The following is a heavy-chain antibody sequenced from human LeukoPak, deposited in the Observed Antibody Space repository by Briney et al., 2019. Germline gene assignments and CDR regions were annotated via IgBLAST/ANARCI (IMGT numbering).Heavy chain of an antibody. J-gene: IGHJ4*02. D-gene: IGHD2-15*01. CDR2: ISGSGGST. V-gene: IGHV3-23*01. CDR1: GFTFSSYA. CDR3: AKASYCSGGSCYLVGY. Sequence: GGSLRLSCAASGFTFSSYAMSWVRQAPGKGLEWVSAISGSGGSTYYADSVKGRFTISRDNSKNTLYLQMSSLRAEDTAVYYCAKASYCSGGSCYLVGYWGQGTLVTVSS.